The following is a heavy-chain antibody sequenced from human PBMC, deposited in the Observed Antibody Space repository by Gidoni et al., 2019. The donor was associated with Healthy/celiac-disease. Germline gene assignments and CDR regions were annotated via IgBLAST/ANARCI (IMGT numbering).Heavy chain of an antibody. CDR3: ATLSLYCSSTSCYRFPYYYYGMDV. D-gene: IGHD2-2*02. CDR2: IDHSGST. V-gene: IGHV4-34*01. J-gene: IGHJ6*02. Sequence: QVQLQQWGAGLLKPSETLSLTCAVYGGSFSGYYWSWTPQPPGKGLEWIGEIDHSGSTNYNPSLKSRVTISVDTSKNQFSLKLSSVTAADTAVYYCATLSLYCSSTSCYRFPYYYYGMDVWGQGTTVTVSS. CDR1: GGSFSGYY.